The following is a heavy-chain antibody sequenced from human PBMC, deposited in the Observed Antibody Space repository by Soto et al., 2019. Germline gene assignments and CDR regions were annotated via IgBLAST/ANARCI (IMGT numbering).Heavy chain of an antibody. V-gene: IGHV3-23*01. J-gene: IGHJ6*02. CDR2: IRDSGGNT. D-gene: IGHD5-12*01. CDR3: AKSWGFRGYDWRGYYYYGMDV. Sequence: EVQLLESGGGLKQPGESLRLSCAASGFSFSSYAMSWVRQAPGKGLEWVSGIRDSGGNTYYADSVKGRFTISRDKSKNTVYLQMNSLRAEDTAVYYCAKSWGFRGYDWRGYYYYGMDVWGQGTKVTFSS. CDR1: GFSFSSYA.